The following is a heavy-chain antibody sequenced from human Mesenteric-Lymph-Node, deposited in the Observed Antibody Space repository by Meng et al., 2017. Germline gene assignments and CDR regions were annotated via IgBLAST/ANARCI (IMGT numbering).Heavy chain of an antibody. Sequence: GESLKISCAASGITVSSNYMSWVRQAPGKGLEWVSIIYSGDATYYADSVKGRFTISRDNSKNTLYLQMNSLRAEDTAVYYCAKPLGSGSYLSYFDYWGQGTLVTVSS. D-gene: IGHD3-10*01. CDR1: GITVSSNY. V-gene: IGHV3-53*01. CDR2: IYSGDAT. J-gene: IGHJ4*02. CDR3: AKPLGSGSYLSYFDY.